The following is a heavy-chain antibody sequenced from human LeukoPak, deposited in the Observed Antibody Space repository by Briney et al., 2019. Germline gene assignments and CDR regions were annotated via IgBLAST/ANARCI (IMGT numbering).Heavy chain of an antibody. CDR2: ISYDGSNK. CDR1: GFTLSSYG. D-gene: IGHD3-10*01. J-gene: IGHJ4*02. CDR3: AKARWFGEEVELDY. V-gene: IGHV3-30*18. Sequence: GGSLRLSCAASGFTLSSYGMHWVRQAPGKGLEWVAVISYDGSNKYYADSVKGRFTISRDNSKNTLYLQMNSLRAEDTAVYYCAKARWFGEEVELDYWGQGTLVTVSS.